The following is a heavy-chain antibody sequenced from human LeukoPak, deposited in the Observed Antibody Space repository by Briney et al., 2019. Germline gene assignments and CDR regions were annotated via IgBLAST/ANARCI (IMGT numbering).Heavy chain of an antibody. CDR1: GFTFSSYA. Sequence: GGSLRLSCAASGFTFSSYAMSWICQAPGKGLEWVSAISGSGGSTHYADSVKGRFTISRDNSKNTLYLQMNSLRAEDTAVYYCAKTLGDYGDYWFDPWGQGTLVTVSS. D-gene: IGHD4-17*01. CDR3: AKTLGDYGDYWFDP. CDR2: ISGSGGST. J-gene: IGHJ5*02. V-gene: IGHV3-23*01.